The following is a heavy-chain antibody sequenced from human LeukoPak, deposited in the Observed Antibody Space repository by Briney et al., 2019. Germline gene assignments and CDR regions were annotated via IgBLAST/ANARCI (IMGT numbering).Heavy chain of an antibody. D-gene: IGHD3-22*01. CDR3: ARHDPEGTYYYDSSGYSGFDY. V-gene: IGHV4-39*01. CDR2: IYYSGST. J-gene: IGHJ4*02. Sequence: SETLSLTCTVSGGSISSYYWGWIRQPPGKGLEWIGSIYYSGSTYYNPSLKSRVTISVDTSKNQLSLKLSSVTAADTAVYYCARHDPEGTYYYDSSGYSGFDYWGQGTLVTVSS. CDR1: GGSISSYY.